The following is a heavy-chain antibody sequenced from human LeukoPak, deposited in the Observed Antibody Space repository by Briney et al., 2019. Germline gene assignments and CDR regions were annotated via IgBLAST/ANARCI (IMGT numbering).Heavy chain of an antibody. CDR1: GYTFTSYG. D-gene: IGHD1-26*01. CDR2: ISAYNGNT. CDR3: AREESIGSYQFLNEY. J-gene: IGHJ4*02. Sequence: ASVKVSCKASGYTFTSYGISWVRQAPGQGLEWMGWISAYNGNTNYAQKLQGRVTITRNTSISTAYMEVRSLRSDDTAVYYCAREESIGSYQFLNEYWGQGTPVTVSS. V-gene: IGHV1-18*01.